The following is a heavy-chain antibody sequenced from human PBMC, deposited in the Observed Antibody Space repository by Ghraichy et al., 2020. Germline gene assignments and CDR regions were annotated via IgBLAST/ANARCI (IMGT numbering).Heavy chain of an antibody. CDR3: AKDWLGSLPQFDC. J-gene: IGHJ4*02. D-gene: IGHD6-19*01. Sequence: GVSLRLSCAASGFIFSSYAMSWVRQAPGSGLEWVSTIHDSGGTTYYADSVKGRFTISRDNSKNALYLQMNSLRAEDTAVYYCAKDWLGSLPQFDCWGQGTLVTVSS. CDR2: IHDSGGTT. V-gene: IGHV3-23*01. CDR1: GFIFSSYA.